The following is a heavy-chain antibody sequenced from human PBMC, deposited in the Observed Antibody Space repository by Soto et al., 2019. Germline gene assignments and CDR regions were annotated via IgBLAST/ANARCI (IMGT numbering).Heavy chain of an antibody. V-gene: IGHV3-30*18. D-gene: IGHD6-13*01. CDR2: ISYDGSNQ. Sequence: GGSLRLSCVASGFTFSDYGMHWVRQAPGKGLEWLTIISYDGSNQNYADSVKGRFTISRDNFKNTLYLQMNSLRPGDTALYFCAKGSSSWYYPHFDYWGQGALVTVSS. J-gene: IGHJ4*02. CDR1: GFTFSDYG. CDR3: AKGSSSWYYPHFDY.